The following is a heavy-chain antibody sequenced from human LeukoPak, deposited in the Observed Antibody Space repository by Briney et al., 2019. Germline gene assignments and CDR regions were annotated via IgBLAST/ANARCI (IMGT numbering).Heavy chain of an antibody. CDR2: ISPNSGGT. CDR3: ARGYYYGPWDY. V-gene: IGHV1-2*02. J-gene: IGHJ4*02. CDR1: GYTFTGYY. D-gene: IGHD3-10*01. Sequence: GASVKVSCKASGYTFTGYYIHWVRQAPGQGLEWMGWISPNSGGTNYAQKFQGRVTMTTDTSTSTAYMELRSLRSDDTAVYYCARGYYYGPWDYWGQGTLVTVSS.